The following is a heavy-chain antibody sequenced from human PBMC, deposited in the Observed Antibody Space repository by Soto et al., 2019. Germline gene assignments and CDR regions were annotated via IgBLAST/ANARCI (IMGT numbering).Heavy chain of an antibody. V-gene: IGHV1-2*02. CDR2: INPNSGGT. J-gene: IGHJ4*02. D-gene: IGHD2-21*02. CDR1: GYTFTSYY. CDR3: ARQLAYCGGDCYTEPIDY. Sequence: QAQLVQSGAEVKKPGASVKVSCKASGYTFTSYYIHWVRQAPGQGLEWMGWINPNSGGTNYAQKFQGRVTMTRDTSISSVYMELSRLRADDTAVYYCARQLAYCGGDCYTEPIDYWGQGTLVTVSS.